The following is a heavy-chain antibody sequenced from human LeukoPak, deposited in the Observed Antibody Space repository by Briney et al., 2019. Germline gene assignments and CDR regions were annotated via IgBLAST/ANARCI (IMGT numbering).Heavy chain of an antibody. CDR1: GFTFSNYA. CDR2: VSDKGDAT. Sequence: GGSLRLSCVASGFTFSNYAMSWVRRAPGKGLEWFSTVSDKGDATAHADSVKGRFTISRDNSKNTLYLQMNSLRAEDAAVYYCARETQGVDYWGQGTLVTVSS. J-gene: IGHJ4*02. V-gene: IGHV3-23*01. D-gene: IGHD3-16*01. CDR3: ARETQGVDY.